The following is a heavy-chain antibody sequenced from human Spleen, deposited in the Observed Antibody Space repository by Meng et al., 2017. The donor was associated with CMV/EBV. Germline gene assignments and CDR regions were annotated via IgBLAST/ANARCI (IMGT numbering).Heavy chain of an antibody. CDR1: GYTFTGYY. V-gene: IGHV1-2*02. J-gene: IGHJ6*02. D-gene: IGHD6-13*01. CDR2: ISPNSGGT. Sequence: ASVKVSCKASGYTFTGYYMHWVRQAPGQGLEWMGWISPNSGGTNYAQKFQGRVTMTRDTSISTAYMELSRLRSDDTAVYYCASSKQHSFLSSYGMDVWGQGTTVTVSS. CDR3: ASSKQHSFLSSYGMDV.